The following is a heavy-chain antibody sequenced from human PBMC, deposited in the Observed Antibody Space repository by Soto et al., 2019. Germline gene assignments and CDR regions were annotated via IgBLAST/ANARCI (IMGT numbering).Heavy chain of an antibody. D-gene: IGHD4-4*01. J-gene: IGHJ6*04. CDR1: GFTFSSYA. Sequence: GGSLRLSCAASGFTFSSYAMHWVRQAPGKGLEWVAVISYDGSNKYYADSVKGRFTISRDNSKNTLYLQLNSLRAEDTALYYLAKDHSPSTSCYYGSGVWGKQTTCTVSS. V-gene: IGHV3-30-3*01. CDR3: AKDHSPSTSCYYGSGV. CDR2: ISYDGSNK.